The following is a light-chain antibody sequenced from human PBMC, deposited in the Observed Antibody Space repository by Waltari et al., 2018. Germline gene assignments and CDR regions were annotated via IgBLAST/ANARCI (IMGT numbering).Light chain of an antibody. CDR3: QLADSTVTYV. Sequence: SHELTQPPSVSVSPGQTATITCSGETLSKQYVYWYQPKPVQAPVLLIYKDTERPSGIHDRFSGSSSGTSVTLTISGVQAEDEADYYCQLADSTVTYVFGPGTKVIVL. CDR1: TLSKQY. CDR2: KDT. J-gene: IGLJ1*01. V-gene: IGLV3-25*03.